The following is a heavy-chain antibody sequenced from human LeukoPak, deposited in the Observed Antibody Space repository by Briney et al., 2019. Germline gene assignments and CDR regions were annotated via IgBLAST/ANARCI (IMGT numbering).Heavy chain of an antibody. J-gene: IGHJ4*02. CDR2: ISSSSSYI. V-gene: IGHV3-21*01. CDR3: AKDDRWLQFCC. D-gene: IGHD5-24*01. Sequence: GGSLRLSCVASGFTFSSYTMNWVRQAPGKGLEWVSSISSSSSYIYYADSVKGRFTISRDNAKKSVYLQMNSLRVEDTAVYYCAKDDRWLQFCCWGQGTLVTVSA. CDR1: GFTFSSYT.